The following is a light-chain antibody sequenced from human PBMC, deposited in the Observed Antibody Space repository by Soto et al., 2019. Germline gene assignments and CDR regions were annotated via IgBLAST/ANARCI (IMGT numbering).Light chain of an antibody. CDR3: QSYDSSLSGVV. Sequence: QSALTQPPSVSGAPGQRVTISCTGSSSNIGAGYDVHWYQQLPGTAPKLLIYGNSNRPSGVPDRFSGSKSGTSASLAITGLQAEDEADYYCQSYDSSLSGVVFGGATQLTVL. CDR1: SSNIGAGYD. CDR2: GNS. V-gene: IGLV1-40*01. J-gene: IGLJ2*01.